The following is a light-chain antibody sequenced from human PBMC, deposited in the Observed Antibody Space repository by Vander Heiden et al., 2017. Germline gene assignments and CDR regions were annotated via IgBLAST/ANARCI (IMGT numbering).Light chain of an antibody. Sequence: QSPQLLIYLGSNRAYGIPDRFSGSGSGTDFTLKISRVEAEDVGVYYFTQDLQTFTFGPGTKVDIK. CDR2: LGS. CDR3: TQDLQTFT. V-gene: IGKV2-28*01. J-gene: IGKJ3*01.